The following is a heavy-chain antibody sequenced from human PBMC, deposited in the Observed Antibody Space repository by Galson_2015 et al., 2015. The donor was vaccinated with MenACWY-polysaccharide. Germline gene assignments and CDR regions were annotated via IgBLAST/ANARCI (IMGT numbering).Heavy chain of an antibody. J-gene: IGHJ4*01. CDR3: ARGYMVREGYFDP. CDR2: IGTSSSTI. D-gene: IGHD3-10*01. Sequence: SLRLSCAVSGFTFSSYLMTWVRQAPGKGLEWVSYIGTSSSTISCADSVKGRFTISRDNAENSLYLQMNSLRVEDTAVYYCARGYMVREGYFDPWGHGTLVTVSS. CDR1: GFTFSSYL. V-gene: IGHV3-48*01.